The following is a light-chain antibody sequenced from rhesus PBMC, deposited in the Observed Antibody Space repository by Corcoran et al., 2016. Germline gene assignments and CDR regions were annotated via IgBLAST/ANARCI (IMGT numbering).Light chain of an antibody. CDR2: YAS. CDR1: QGISNH. Sequence: DIQMTQSPSSLSAAVGDTVTITCRASQGISNHLAWYQQKLGKAPKTLIYYASNLESGVPSRFSGSGSGTYFTLTISRLPPEDFATNYCKKQNIYPATFGQGTKVEIK. CDR3: KKQNIYPAT. V-gene: IGKV1S14*01. J-gene: IGKJ1*01.